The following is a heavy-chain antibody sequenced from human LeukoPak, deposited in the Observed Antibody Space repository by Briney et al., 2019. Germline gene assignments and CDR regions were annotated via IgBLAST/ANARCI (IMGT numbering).Heavy chain of an antibody. CDR3: ARAAGRDTTSGLDFDY. CDR2: VYYTGST. D-gene: IGHD1-26*01. V-gene: IGHV4-59*12. Sequence: SETLSLTCTVSGGFISSYYWSWVRQPPGKGLEWIGFVYYTGSTNYSPSLKSRVTMSVDTSKNQFSLKLSSVTAADTAVYYCARAAGRDTTSGLDFDYWGQGILVTVSS. J-gene: IGHJ4*02. CDR1: GGFISSYY.